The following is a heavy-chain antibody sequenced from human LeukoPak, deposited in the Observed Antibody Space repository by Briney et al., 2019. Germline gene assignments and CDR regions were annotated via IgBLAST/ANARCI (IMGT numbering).Heavy chain of an antibody. Sequence: RGGSLRLSCAASGFTFSSYEMNWVRQAPGKGLEWVSYISSSGSTIYYADSVKGRFTISRDNAKNSLYLQMNSLRAEDTAVYYCAREGHGDLDFDYWGQGTLVTVSS. J-gene: IGHJ4*02. CDR3: AREGHGDLDFDY. D-gene: IGHD3-10*01. CDR2: ISSSGSTI. V-gene: IGHV3-48*03. CDR1: GFTFSSYE.